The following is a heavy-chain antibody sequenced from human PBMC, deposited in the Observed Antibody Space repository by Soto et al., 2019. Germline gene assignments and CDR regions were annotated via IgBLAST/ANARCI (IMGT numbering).Heavy chain of an antibody. Sequence: ASVKVSCKASGYTFTSYDINWVRQATGQGLEWMGWMNPNSGNTGYAQKFQGRVTMTRNTSISTAYMELSSLRSEDTAVYYCARGRYQLPPYYYYGMDVWGQGTTVTV. CDR2: MNPNSGNT. V-gene: IGHV1-8*01. CDR1: GYTFTSYD. D-gene: IGHD2-2*01. CDR3: ARGRYQLPPYYYYGMDV. J-gene: IGHJ6*02.